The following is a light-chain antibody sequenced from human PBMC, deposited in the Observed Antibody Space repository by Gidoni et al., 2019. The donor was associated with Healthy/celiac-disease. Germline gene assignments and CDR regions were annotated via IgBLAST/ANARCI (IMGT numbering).Light chain of an antibody. CDR3: QQRSNLLT. CDR1: QSVSSY. V-gene: IGKV3-11*01. Sequence: EIVLTPSPATLSLSPGERATLSCRASQSVSSYLAWYQQKPGQAPRLLIYDASNRATGIPARFSGSGSGTDFTRTISSLEPEDCAVYYCQQRSNLLTFGGGTKVEIK. CDR2: DAS. J-gene: IGKJ4*01.